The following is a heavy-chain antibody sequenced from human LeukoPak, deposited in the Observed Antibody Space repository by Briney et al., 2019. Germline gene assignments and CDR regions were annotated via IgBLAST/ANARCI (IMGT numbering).Heavy chain of an antibody. Sequence: GESLKISCKGSGYSFTSYWIGWVRQMPGKGLEWMGIIYPGDSDTRYSPSFQGQVTISADKSISTAYLQWSSLKASDAAMYYCARLDNPISYWGDYFDYWGQGTLSPSPQ. V-gene: IGHV5-51*01. J-gene: IGHJ4*02. CDR2: IYPGDSDT. CDR3: ARLDNPISYWGDYFDY. D-gene: IGHD2-8*02. CDR1: GYSFTSYW.